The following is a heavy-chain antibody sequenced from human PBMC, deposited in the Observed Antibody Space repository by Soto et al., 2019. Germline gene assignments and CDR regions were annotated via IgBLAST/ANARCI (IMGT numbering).Heavy chain of an antibody. Sequence: PSETLSLTCSVSRGSFSGYYWSWVRQFPGKGLEWIGEIIHTGSTNYNPSLKSRVTMSIDTSKKEISLKLSSVTAADTAVYYCARGRVRGVIRYYYYGMDVWGQGTTVTVSS. V-gene: IGHV4-34*01. D-gene: IGHD3-10*01. CDR3: ARGRVRGVIRYYYYGMDV. CDR1: RGSFSGYY. J-gene: IGHJ6*02. CDR2: IIHTGST.